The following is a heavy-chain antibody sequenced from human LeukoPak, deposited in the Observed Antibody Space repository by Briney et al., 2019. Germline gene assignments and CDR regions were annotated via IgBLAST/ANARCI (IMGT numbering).Heavy chain of an antibody. CDR3: ARYGGYYFDY. Sequence: PSETLSLTCTVSGGSINSYYWSWIRQPPGKGLEWIGYIYYSGSTNYNPSLKSRVTISVDTSKNQSSLKLSSVTAADTAVYYCARYGGYYFDYWGQGTLVTVSS. CDR2: IYYSGST. CDR1: GGSINSYY. J-gene: IGHJ4*02. D-gene: IGHD3-16*01. V-gene: IGHV4-59*08.